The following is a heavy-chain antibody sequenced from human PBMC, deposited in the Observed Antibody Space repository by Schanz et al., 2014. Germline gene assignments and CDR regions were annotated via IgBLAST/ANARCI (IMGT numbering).Heavy chain of an antibody. CDR3: ARDGGRDGYNLAFDV. J-gene: IGHJ3*01. CDR2: IEFSGGTT. CDR1: GFTFSSFA. V-gene: IGHV3-23*04. D-gene: IGHD5-12*01. Sequence: EVQLVESGGGLVQPGRSLRLSCEASGFTFSSFAMSWVRQAPGKGLEWVSGIEFSGGTTYYADSVKGRFTISRDNSKNILTMQMSSLRAEDTAVYFCARDGGRDGYNLAFDVWGQGTLVTVSS.